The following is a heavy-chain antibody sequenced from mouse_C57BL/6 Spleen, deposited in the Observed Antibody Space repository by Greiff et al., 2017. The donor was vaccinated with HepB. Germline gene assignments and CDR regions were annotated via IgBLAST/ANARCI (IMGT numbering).Heavy chain of an antibody. V-gene: IGHV1-61*01. CDR1: GYTFTSYW. J-gene: IGHJ2*01. Sequence: QVQLQQPGAELVRPGSSVKLSCKASGYTFTSYWMDWVKQRTGQGLEWIGNIYTSDSETHYNQKFEDKATLTVDKSSSTAYMQLSSLTSEDSAVYYCARDSTGTSFDYWGQGTTVTVSS. D-gene: IGHD4-1*01. CDR2: IYTSDSET. CDR3: ARDSTGTSFDY.